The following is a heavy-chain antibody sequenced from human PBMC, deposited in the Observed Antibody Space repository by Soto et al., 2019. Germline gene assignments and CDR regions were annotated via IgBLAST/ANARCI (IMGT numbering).Heavy chain of an antibody. CDR1: GRSISSYY. D-gene: IGHD3-3*01. J-gene: IGHJ5*02. CDR3: ARRRFDFWSGYPNWFDP. CDR2: IYYSGST. Sequence: SENLSLTCTVSGRSISSYYWIWIRQPPGKGLEWIGYIYYSGSTNYNPSLKSRVTISVDTSKNQFSLKLSSVTAADTAVYYCARRRFDFWSGYPNWFDPWGQGTLVTV. V-gene: IGHV4-59*01.